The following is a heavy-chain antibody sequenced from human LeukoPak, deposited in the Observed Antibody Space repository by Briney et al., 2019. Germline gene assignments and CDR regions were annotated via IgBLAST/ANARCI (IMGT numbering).Heavy chain of an antibody. CDR3: ATGRDDILTGYYAGYYFDY. Sequence: EPLSLTCAVYGGSFSGYYWSWIRKPPGKGLEWIGEINHSGSTNYNPSLKSRVTISVDTSKNQFSLKLSSVTAADTAVYYCATGRDDILTGYYAGYYFDYWGQGTLVTVSS. J-gene: IGHJ4*02. D-gene: IGHD3-9*01. CDR2: INHSGST. V-gene: IGHV4-34*01. CDR1: GGSFSGYY.